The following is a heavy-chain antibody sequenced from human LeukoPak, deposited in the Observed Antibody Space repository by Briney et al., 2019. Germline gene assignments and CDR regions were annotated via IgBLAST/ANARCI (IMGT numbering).Heavy chain of an antibody. CDR3: ARGVVITGLDY. CDR2: IYYSGNT. Sequence: SETLSLTCTVSGASISTNNYYWGWIRQPPGKGLEWIGSIYYSGNTYYNPSLKSRVTISVDTSKDQFSLMLTSVTAADTAVYYCARGVVITGLDYWGQGTLVTVSS. J-gene: IGHJ4*02. V-gene: IGHV4-39*07. D-gene: IGHD3-3*01. CDR1: GASISTNNYY.